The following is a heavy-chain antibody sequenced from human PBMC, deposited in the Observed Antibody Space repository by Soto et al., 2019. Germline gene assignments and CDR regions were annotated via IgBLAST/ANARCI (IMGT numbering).Heavy chain of an antibody. Sequence: HLQLRESGPGLVKPTETLSLTCTVSGGSITEFSNSWVWVRQPPGKGLEWIATVYLGGTTYYNPSLKSRVSTSLQTSTNQFSLRLASVTAADTAVFFCASGSPSYNGAFHVWGQGTVVTVSS. CDR3: ASGSPSYNGAFHV. V-gene: IGHV4-39*01. J-gene: IGHJ3*01. CDR2: VYLGGTT. CDR1: GGSITEFSNS. D-gene: IGHD1-1*01.